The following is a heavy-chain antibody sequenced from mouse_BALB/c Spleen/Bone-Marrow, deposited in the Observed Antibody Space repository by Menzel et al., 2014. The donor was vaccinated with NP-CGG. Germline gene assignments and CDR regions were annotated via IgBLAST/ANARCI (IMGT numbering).Heavy chain of an antibody. Sequence: QVQLQQSGAELVKPGASVKPSCKASGYTFTSYWMHWVKQRPGQGLEWIGEINPSNGRTNYNEKFKSKATLTVDKSSSTAYMQLSSLTSEDSAVYYCARWGFDYWGQGTTLTVSS. J-gene: IGHJ2*01. CDR3: ARWGFDY. V-gene: IGHV1S81*02. CDR1: GYTFTSYW. CDR2: INPSNGRT.